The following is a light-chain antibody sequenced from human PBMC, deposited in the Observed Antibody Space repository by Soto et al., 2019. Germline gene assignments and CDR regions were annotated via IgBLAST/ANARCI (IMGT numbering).Light chain of an antibody. CDR2: GAS. V-gene: IGKV3-20*01. CDR3: QQYGSSLYT. CDR1: QRVSSNY. Sequence: EIVLTQSPGTLSLSPGDRATLSCRASQRVSSNYLAWYQQRPGQAPRLLIYGASSRATGIPDRFRGSGSGTDFTLTINRLEPEDFAVYYCQQYGSSLYTFGQGTKVDIK. J-gene: IGKJ2*01.